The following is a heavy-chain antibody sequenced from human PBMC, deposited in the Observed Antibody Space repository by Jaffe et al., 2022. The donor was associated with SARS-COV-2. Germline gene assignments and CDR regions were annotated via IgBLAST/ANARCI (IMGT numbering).Heavy chain of an antibody. J-gene: IGHJ5*02. V-gene: IGHV3-48*02. CDR2: ISSSSSTI. D-gene: IGHD6-13*01. CDR1: GFTFSSYS. Sequence: EVQLVESGGGLVQPGGSLRLSCAASGFTFSSYSMNWVRQAPGKGLEWVSYISSSSSTIYYADSVKGRFTISRDNAKNSLYLQMNSLRDEDTAVYYCARDAQYSSSWYWGWFDPWGQGTLVTVSS. CDR3: ARDAQYSSSWYWGWFDP.